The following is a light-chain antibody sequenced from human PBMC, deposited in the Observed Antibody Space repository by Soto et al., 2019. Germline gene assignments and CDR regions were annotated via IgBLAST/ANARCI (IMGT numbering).Light chain of an antibody. CDR2: AAS. CDR1: QSISSY. V-gene: IGKV1-39*01. CDR3: QQSYSTPLT. J-gene: IGKJ4*01. Sequence: DIQMTQSPSSLSASVGDRVTITCRASQSISSYLNWYQQKPGKAPKLLIYAASSLQSGVPSRFSGSGSGTDFTPTISSLQPEDFATYYCQQSYSTPLTVGGGTKV.